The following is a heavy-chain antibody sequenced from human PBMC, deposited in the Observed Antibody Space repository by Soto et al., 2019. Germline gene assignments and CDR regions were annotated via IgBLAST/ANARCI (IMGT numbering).Heavy chain of an antibody. CDR2: ITYEGYTK. CDR3: AIRRPDTMGRGVLPYQFDS. V-gene: IGHV3-30*03. Sequence: PGGSLRLSCAVSGFTFSNYGMHWVRQAPGRGLEWVAVITYEGYTKYYADSVKGRFTISRDSSTNRVYMQMNSLRTEDTAVYYCAIRRPDTMGRGVLPYQFDSWGQGTLVTVSS. D-gene: IGHD3-10*01. J-gene: IGHJ5*01. CDR1: GFTFSNYG.